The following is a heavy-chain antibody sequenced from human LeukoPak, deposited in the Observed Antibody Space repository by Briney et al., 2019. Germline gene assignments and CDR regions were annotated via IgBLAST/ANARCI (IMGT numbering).Heavy chain of an antibody. J-gene: IGHJ4*02. CDR3: ARATSAVRGLIIHNAKGLLDY. Sequence: SETLSLTRAVSGGSISSSNWWSWVRQPPGKGLEWIGEIYHSGSTNYNPSLKSRVTISVDKSKNQFSLKLSSVTAADTAVYYCARATSAVRGLIIHNAKGLLDYWGQGTLVTVSS. CDR2: IYHSGST. V-gene: IGHV4-4*02. CDR1: GGSISSSNW. D-gene: IGHD3-10*01.